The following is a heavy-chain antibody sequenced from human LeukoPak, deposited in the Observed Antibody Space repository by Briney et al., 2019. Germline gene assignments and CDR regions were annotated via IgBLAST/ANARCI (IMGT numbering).Heavy chain of an antibody. CDR1: GFTFNTYA. CDR3: ARSVRIAANV. CDR2: ISGSAAST. Sequence: GGSLRLSCAPSGFTFNTYAMTWVRQAPGKGPEWVSSISGSAASTYYADSVKGRFTISRDSSKNTLYLQMNSLRAEDTAIYYCARSVRIAANVWGQGTLVTVSS. V-gene: IGHV3-23*01. D-gene: IGHD6-13*01. J-gene: IGHJ4*02.